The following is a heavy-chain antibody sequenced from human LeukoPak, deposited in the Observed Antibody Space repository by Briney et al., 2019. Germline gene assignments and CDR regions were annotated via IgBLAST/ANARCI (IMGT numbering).Heavy chain of an antibody. CDR1: GFTFSSYW. CDR3: ARDTLTKLELLNYYGSGSQKDHYYYYYMDV. D-gene: IGHD3-10*01. V-gene: IGHV3-7*03. CDR2: IKQDGSEK. J-gene: IGHJ6*03. Sequence: GGSLRLSCAASGFTFSSYWMSWVRQAPGKGLEWVANIKQDGSEKYYVDSVKGRFTISRDNAKNSLYLQMNSLRAEDTAVYYCARDTLTKLELLNYYGSGSQKDHYYYYYMDVWGKGTTVTVSS.